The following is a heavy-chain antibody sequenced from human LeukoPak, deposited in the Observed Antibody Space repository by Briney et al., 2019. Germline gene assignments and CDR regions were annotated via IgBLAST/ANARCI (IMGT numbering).Heavy chain of an antibody. V-gene: IGHV3-30*02. J-gene: IGHJ4*02. Sequence: GESLRLSCAASGFNFSNYGMHWVRQAAGKGLEWVAFIGYDGSNKYHADSVKGRFTISRDNTKNTLYLQMNSLRAEDTAVYYCAIIRGVITLNEYWGQGTLVTVSS. CDR3: AIIRGVITLNEY. CDR1: GFNFSNYG. CDR2: IGYDGSNK. D-gene: IGHD3-10*01.